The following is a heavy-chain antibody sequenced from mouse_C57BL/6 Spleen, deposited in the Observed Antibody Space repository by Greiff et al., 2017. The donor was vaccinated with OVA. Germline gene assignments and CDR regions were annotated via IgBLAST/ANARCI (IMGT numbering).Heavy chain of an antibody. J-gene: IGHJ2*01. CDR2: IYPGDGDT. D-gene: IGHD2-5*01. Sequence: LQESGPELVKPGASVKISCKASGYAFSSSWMNWVKQRPGKGLEWIGRIYPGDGDTNYTGKFKGKATLTADNSSSTAYMQLSSLTSEDSAVYFGARNYYSNYGYFDYWGQGTTLTVSS. V-gene: IGHV1-82*01. CDR1: GYAFSSSW. CDR3: ARNYYSNYGYFDY.